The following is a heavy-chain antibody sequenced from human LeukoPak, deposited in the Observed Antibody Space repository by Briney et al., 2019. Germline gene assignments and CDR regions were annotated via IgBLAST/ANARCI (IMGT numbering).Heavy chain of an antibody. CDR1: GFTFSSYE. Sequence: GGSLRLSCAASGFTFSSYEMNWVRQAPGKGLEWVSYISSSGSTIYYADSVKGRFTISRDNAKNSLYLQMNSLRAEDTAVYYCAREGGELLYSYWGQGTLVTVSS. V-gene: IGHV3-48*03. CDR2: ISSSGSTI. CDR3: AREGGELLYSY. J-gene: IGHJ4*02. D-gene: IGHD3-10*01.